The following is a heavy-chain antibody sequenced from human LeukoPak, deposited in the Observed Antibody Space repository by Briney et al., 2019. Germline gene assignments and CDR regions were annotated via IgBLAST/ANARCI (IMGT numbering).Heavy chain of an antibody. D-gene: IGHD3-9*01. Sequence: ASVKVSCKASGYTFTGYYMHWVRQAPGQGLEWMGWINPNSGGTNYAQKFQGRVTMTRDTSISTAYMELRRLRSDDTAVYYCARDVAVYYDILTGPGLWGQGTLVTVSS. CDR1: GYTFTGYY. CDR3: ARDVAVYYDILTGPGL. J-gene: IGHJ4*02. V-gene: IGHV1-2*02. CDR2: INPNSGGT.